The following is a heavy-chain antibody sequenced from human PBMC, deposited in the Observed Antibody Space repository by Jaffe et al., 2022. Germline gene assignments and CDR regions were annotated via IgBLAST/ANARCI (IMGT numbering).Heavy chain of an antibody. V-gene: IGHV3-9*01. CDR2: ISWNSGSI. J-gene: IGHJ4*02. Sequence: EVQLVESGGGLVQPGRSLRLSCAASGFTFDDYAMHWVRQAPGKGLEWVSGISWNSGSIGYADSVKGRFTISRDNAKNSLYLQMNSLRAEDTALYYCAKDRTGSGTASDYWGQGTLVTVSS. CDR3: AKDRTGSGTASDY. D-gene: IGHD3-10*01. CDR1: GFTFDDYA.